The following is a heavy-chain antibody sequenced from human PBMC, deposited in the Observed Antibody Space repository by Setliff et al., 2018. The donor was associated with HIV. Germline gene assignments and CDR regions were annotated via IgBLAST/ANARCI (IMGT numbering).Heavy chain of an antibody. CDR3: ATRPRIAARPFDY. Sequence: TLSLTCSVSGVSVGSGNYYWYWIRQHPEKALEWIGYIFHSGDTYYNPSLKSRISMSVDTSKNQFSLELTSLTAADTAVYYCATRPRIAARPFDYWGQGMLVTVSS. D-gene: IGHD6-6*01. J-gene: IGHJ4*02. CDR1: GVSVGSGNYY. CDR2: IFHSGDT. V-gene: IGHV4-31*03.